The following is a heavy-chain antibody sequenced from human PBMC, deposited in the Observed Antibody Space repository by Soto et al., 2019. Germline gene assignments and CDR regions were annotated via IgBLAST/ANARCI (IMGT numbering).Heavy chain of an antibody. Sequence: EVQLLESGGGLIHPGGSLRLSCVASGFSFSDYSMTWVRQGPGRGLEWVATLTRTGTTFYADSVKGRFTISRDNSRNTLSLQMYSLRAEDTARYYCAKRATTVPTPGNYFDCWGQGTLVTGSS. J-gene: IGHJ4*02. V-gene: IGHV3-23*01. D-gene: IGHD2-15*01. CDR2: LTRTGTT. CDR3: AKRATTVPTPGNYFDC. CDR1: GFSFSDYS.